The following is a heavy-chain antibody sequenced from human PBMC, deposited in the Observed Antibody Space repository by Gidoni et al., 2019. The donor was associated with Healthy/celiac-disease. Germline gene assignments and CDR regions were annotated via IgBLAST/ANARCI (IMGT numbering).Heavy chain of an antibody. J-gene: IGHJ4*02. CDR3: ARDRVVTYRPYFDY. CDR2: IWYDGSNK. D-gene: IGHD2-21*02. V-gene: IGHV3-33*01. Sequence: QVQLVESGGGVVQPGRSLRLSCAASGFTFSSYGMHWVRQAPGKGLEWVAVIWYDGSNKYYADSVKGRFTISRDNSKNTLYLQMNSLRAEDTAVYYCARDRVVTYRPYFDYWGQGTLVTVSS. CDR1: GFTFSSYG.